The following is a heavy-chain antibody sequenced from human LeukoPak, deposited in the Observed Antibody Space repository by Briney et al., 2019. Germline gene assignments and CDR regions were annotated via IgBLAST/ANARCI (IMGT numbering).Heavy chain of an antibody. CDR3: AKGGGYPYDAFDV. CDR1: GFTFSSYS. CDR2: ISGSGGST. J-gene: IGHJ3*01. V-gene: IGHV3-23*01. D-gene: IGHD3-22*01. Sequence: GGSLRLSCAASGFTFSSYSMSWVRQAPGKGLEWVSAISGSGGSTYYADSVKGRFTISRDNSKNTLYLQMNSLRAEDTAVYYCAKGGGYPYDAFDVWGQGTMVTVSS.